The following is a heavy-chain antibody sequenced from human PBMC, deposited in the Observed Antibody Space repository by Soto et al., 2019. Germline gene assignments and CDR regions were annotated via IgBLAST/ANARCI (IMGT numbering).Heavy chain of an antibody. CDR1: GYSFTNYW. V-gene: IGHV5-51*01. Sequence: GESLKISCKASGYSFTNYWIGWVRQMPGKGLEWMGIIFPDDSDTRYSPSFQGQVTISADKSISTAYLQWSSLKASDTAMYYCARRNGGLGRGFDSWGQGTPVTVSS. D-gene: IGHD3-16*01. J-gene: IGHJ5*01. CDR2: IFPDDSDT. CDR3: ARRNGGLGRGFDS.